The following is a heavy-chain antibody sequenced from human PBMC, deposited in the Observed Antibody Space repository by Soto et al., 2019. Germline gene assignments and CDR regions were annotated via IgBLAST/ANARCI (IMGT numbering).Heavy chain of an antibody. V-gene: IGHV1-2*04. D-gene: IGHD3-16*01. CDR3: ERDSMGELEPHAFDI. J-gene: IGHJ3*02. CDR1: GYTFTGYY. Sequence: QVQLVQSGAEVKKPGASVKVSCKASGYTFTGYYMHWVRQAPGQGLEWMGWIKRNSGGTNYAQKFQGWVTMTRDTSISTAYMELSRLRSDDKAVYYCERDSMGELEPHAFDIWGQGTMVTVSS. CDR2: IKRNSGGT.